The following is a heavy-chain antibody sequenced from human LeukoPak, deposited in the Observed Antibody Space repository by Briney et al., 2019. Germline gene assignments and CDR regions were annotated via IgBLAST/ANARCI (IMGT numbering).Heavy chain of an antibody. Sequence: ASVKVSCKASGYTFTSYGISWVRQAPGQGLEWMGWISAYNGNTNYAQKLQGRVTMTTDTSTSTAYMELRSLGSDDTAVYYCARHMYYYENTGYYSNPFDYWGQGTLVTVSS. CDR2: ISAYNGNT. CDR3: ARHMYYYENTGYYSNPFDY. CDR1: GYTFTSYG. J-gene: IGHJ4*02. V-gene: IGHV1-18*01. D-gene: IGHD3-22*01.